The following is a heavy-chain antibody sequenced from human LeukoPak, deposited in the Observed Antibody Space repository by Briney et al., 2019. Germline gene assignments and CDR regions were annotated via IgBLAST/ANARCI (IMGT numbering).Heavy chain of an antibody. CDR1: GYTFTGYY. Sequence: EASVKVSCKASGYTFTGYYMHWVRQAPGQGLEWMGWINPNSGGTNYAQKFQGRVTMTRDTSISTAYMELSRLGSDDTAVYYCARGRPLAARSKGYYFDYWGQGTLVTVSS. J-gene: IGHJ4*02. D-gene: IGHD6-6*01. CDR3: ARGRPLAARSKGYYFDY. CDR2: INPNSGGT. V-gene: IGHV1-2*02.